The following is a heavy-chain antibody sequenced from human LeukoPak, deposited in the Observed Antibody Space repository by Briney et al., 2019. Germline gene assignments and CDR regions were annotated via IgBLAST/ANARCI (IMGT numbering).Heavy chain of an antibody. V-gene: IGHV3-66*02. CDR1: GFTVSSNY. Sequence: PGGSLRLSCAASGFTVSSNYMSWVRQAPGKGLEWASVIYSGGSTYYADSVKGRFTISRDNSKNTLYLQMNSLRAEDTAVYYCARIPSSIAARAGYYYYYMDVWGKGTTVTVSS. J-gene: IGHJ6*03. D-gene: IGHD6-6*01. CDR3: ARIPSSIAARAGYYYYYMDV. CDR2: IYSGGST.